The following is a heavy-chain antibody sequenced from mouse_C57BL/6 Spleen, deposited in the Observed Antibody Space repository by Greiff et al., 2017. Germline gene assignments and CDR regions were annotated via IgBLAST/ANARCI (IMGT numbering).Heavy chain of an antibody. V-gene: IGHV1-7*01. Sequence: QVQLQQSGADLAKPGASVKLSCKASGYTFTSYWMHWVKQRPGQGLEWIGYINPSSGYTKYNQKFKDKATLTADKSYSAAYMQLSSLTYEGSAVYYCAIEDYYGSSLPAWFAYWGQGTLVTVSA. J-gene: IGHJ3*01. D-gene: IGHD1-1*01. CDR2: INPSSGYT. CDR3: AIEDYYGSSLPAWFAY. CDR1: GYTFTSYW.